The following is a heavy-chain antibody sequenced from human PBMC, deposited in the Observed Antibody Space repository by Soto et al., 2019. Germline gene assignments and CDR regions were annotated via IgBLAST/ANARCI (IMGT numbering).Heavy chain of an antibody. J-gene: IGHJ4*02. CDR1: GGSFSGYY. V-gene: IGHV4-34*01. CDR3: ASRKGDRRAPFDY. CDR2: INHSGST. Sequence: SETLSLTCAVYGGSFSGYYWSWIRQPPGKGLEWIGEINHSGSTNYNPSLKSRVTISVDTSKNQFSLKLSSATAADTAVYYCASRKGDRRAPFDYWGQGTLVTVSS. D-gene: IGHD1-26*01.